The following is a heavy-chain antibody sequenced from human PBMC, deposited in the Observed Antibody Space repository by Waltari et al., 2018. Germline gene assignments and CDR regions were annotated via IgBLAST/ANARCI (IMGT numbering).Heavy chain of an antibody. CDR2: IYHSGST. CDR3: ARQLRGLNLFDY. CDR1: GYSISSGYY. Sequence: QVQLQESGPGLVKPSETLSLTCAVSGYSISSGYYWGWIRQPPGKGLEWIGSIYHSGSTYYNPSLKSRVTISVDTSKNQFSLKLSSVTAADTAVYYCARQLRGLNLFDYWGQGTLVTVSS. J-gene: IGHJ4*02. D-gene: IGHD3-10*01. V-gene: IGHV4-38-2*01.